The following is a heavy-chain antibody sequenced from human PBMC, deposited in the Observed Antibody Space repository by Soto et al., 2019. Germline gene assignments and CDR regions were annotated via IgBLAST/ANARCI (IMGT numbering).Heavy chain of an antibody. CDR1: GYIFVNYG. CDR3: ERVNSLMTSTAKDV. D-gene: IGHD1-26*01. CDR2: ISPYSGNT. V-gene: IGHV1-18*01. Sequence: ASVKVSCKASGYIFVNYGIAWVRQAPGQGLEWMGWISPYSGNTHYASKVQGRLTMTTDTSTSTAYMDLGSLTSDDTAVYYCERVNSLMTSTAKDVWGQGTTVTVSS. J-gene: IGHJ6*02.